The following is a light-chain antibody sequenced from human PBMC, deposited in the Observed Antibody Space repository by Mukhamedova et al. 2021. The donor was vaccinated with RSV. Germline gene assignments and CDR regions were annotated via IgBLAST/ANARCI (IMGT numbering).Light chain of an antibody. Sequence: SNLAWYQQKPGQAPRLLIYGASTRATGIPARFSGSGSGTEFTLTISSMQSEDFAVYYCQQYNNWPPWTFGQGTKVEIK. CDR3: QQYNNWPPWT. V-gene: IGKV3-15*01. CDR1: SN. J-gene: IGKJ1*01. CDR2: GAS.